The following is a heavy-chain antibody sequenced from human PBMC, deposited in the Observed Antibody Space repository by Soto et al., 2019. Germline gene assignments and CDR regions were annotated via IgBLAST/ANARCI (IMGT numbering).Heavy chain of an antibody. CDR1: VGTFISYA. Sequence: PVTVSCTDSVGTFISYAISWVRQAPGQGLEWMGGIIPIFGTANYAQKFQGRVTITADESTSTAYMELSSLRSEDTAVYYCACGYSSSWYPDYGGQGTLVTAPQ. CDR2: IIPIFGTA. D-gene: IGHD6-13*01. CDR3: ACGYSSSWYPDY. V-gene: IGHV1-69*01. J-gene: IGHJ4*02.